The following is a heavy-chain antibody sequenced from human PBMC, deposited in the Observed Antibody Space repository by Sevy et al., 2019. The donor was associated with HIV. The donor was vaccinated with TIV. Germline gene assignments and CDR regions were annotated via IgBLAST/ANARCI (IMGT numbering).Heavy chain of an antibody. V-gene: IGHV3-23*01. CDR2: LSFGCGEI. CDR1: GFTFSKYS. D-gene: IGHD2-8*01. Sequence: LSLTYAASGFTFSKYSMSWVRQPPGKGLEWVSTLSFGCGEINHADSVKGRFTISRDNSKNSLYLQMNNLRAEDTAVYYCAREGCTKPHDYWGQGTLVTVSS. J-gene: IGHJ4*02. CDR3: AREGCTKPHDY.